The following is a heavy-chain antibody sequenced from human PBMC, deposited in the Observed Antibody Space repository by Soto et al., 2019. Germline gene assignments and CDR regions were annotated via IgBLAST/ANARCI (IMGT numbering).Heavy chain of an antibody. Sequence: QVQLVQSGSEVKKPGSSVRVSCKTSGDTFSIYTISWVRQAPGQGLEWMGRVLPFLDITSYSQRFQGRVTITAARSTTTPYVELTRLRSEDTAFYYCARGRDTSSWRNFHSWGKGTLGTVSS. D-gene: IGHD6-13*01. V-gene: IGHV1-69*02. J-gene: IGHJ4*02. CDR2: VLPFLDIT. CDR1: GDTFSIYT. CDR3: ARGRDTSSWRNFHS.